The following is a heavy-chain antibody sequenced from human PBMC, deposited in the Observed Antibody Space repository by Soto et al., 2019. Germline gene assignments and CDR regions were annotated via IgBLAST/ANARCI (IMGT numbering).Heavy chain of an antibody. J-gene: IGHJ6*02. CDR2: IKSKTDGGTT. CDR1: GFTFSNAW. CDR3: TTTFEEGEYYYYGMDV. Sequence: GGSLRLSCAASGFTFSNAWMNWVRQAPGKGLEWVGRIKSKTDGGTTDYAAPVKGRFTISRDDSKNTLYLQMNSLKTEDTAVYYCTTTFEEGEYYYYGMDVWGQGTTVTVSS. D-gene: IGHD3-16*01. V-gene: IGHV3-15*07.